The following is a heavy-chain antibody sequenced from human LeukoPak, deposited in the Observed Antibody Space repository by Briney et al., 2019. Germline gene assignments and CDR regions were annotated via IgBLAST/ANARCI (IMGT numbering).Heavy chain of an antibody. CDR1: GGSFSSYY. J-gene: IGHJ4*02. D-gene: IGHD3-22*01. CDR2: IYYSGST. V-gene: IGHV4-59*01. Sequence: SETLSLTCAVYGGSFSSYYWSWIRQPPGKGVEWIGCIYYSGSTNYNPSLKSRVTISVDTSKNQFSLKLSSVTAADTAAYYCATSFSGYLGYFDYWGQGTLVTVSS. CDR3: ATSFSGYLGYFDY.